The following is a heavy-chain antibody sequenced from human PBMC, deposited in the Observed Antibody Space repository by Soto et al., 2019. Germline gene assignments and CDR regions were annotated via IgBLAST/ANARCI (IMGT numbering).Heavy chain of an antibody. D-gene: IGHD3-10*01. CDR3: ARGGGRAFDI. Sequence: GGSLRLSCAASGFPCSSYAMSWVRQAPGKGLEWVSAITSGGSTYYADSVKGRFTISRDNSKNTLYLQMNSLRAEDRAVYYCARGGGRAFDIWGQGTMVTVSS. CDR2: ITSGGST. V-gene: IGHV3-23*01. J-gene: IGHJ3*02. CDR1: GFPCSSYA.